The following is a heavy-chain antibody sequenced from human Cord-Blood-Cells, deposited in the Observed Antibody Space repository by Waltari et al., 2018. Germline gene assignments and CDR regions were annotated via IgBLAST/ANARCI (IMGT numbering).Heavy chain of an antibody. CDR3: ARVGLDDFWSGYYAFVI. J-gene: IGHJ3*02. D-gene: IGHD3-3*01. Sequence: EVQLVESGGGLVQPGGSLRLSCAASGFTFSSYWMSWVRQAPGKGLGWVAKIKKDGSEEYYVDFGKGRFAISRDNAKNSLYLQMNSLRAEDTAVYYCARVGLDDFWSGYYAFVIWCQGTIVTVSS. V-gene: IGHV3-7*01. CDR2: IKKDGSEE. CDR1: GFTFSSYW.